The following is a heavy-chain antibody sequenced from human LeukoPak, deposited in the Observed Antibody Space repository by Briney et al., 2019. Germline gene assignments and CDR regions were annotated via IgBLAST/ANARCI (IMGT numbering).Heavy chain of an antibody. J-gene: IGHJ4*02. V-gene: IGHV4-59*11. CDR2: IYYSGST. D-gene: IGHD3-22*01. CDR3: ARNYDSDGYIYYFDY. Sequence: SETLSLTCTVSGASISSHCWSWIRQSPGKGLEWIGYIYYSGSTNYNPSLKSRVTISLDTSKNQFSLKLSSVTAADTAVYYCARNYDSDGYIYYFDYWGQGTLVTVSS. CDR1: GASISSHC.